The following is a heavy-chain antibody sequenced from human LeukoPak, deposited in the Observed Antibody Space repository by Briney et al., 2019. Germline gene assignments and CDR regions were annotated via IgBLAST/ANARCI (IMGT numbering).Heavy chain of an antibody. V-gene: IGHV1-18*01. CDR3: ARDRAVATIGGVDY. J-gene: IGHJ4*02. CDR2: ISAYNGNT. CDR1: GYTFTSYG. D-gene: IGHD5-12*01. Sequence: ASVKVSCKASGYTFTSYGISWGRQAPGQGLEWMGWISAYNGNTNYAQKLQGRVTVTTDTSTSTAYMELRSLRSDDTAVYYCARDRAVATIGGVDYWGQGTLVTVSS.